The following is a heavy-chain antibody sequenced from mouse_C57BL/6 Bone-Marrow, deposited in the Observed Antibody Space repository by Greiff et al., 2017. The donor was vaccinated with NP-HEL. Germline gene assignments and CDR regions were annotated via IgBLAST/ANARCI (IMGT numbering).Heavy chain of an antibody. Sequence: VQLKESGGDLVKPGGSLKLSCAASGFTFSSYGMSWVRQTPDKRLEWVATISSGGSYTYYPDSVKGRFTISRDNSKNTLYLQMSSLKSEDTAMYYCARRGVVARDYLDYWGQGTTRTVSS. J-gene: IGHJ2*01. D-gene: IGHD1-1*01. CDR2: ISSGGSYT. V-gene: IGHV5-6*01. CDR3: ARRGVVARDYLDY. CDR1: GFTFSSYG.